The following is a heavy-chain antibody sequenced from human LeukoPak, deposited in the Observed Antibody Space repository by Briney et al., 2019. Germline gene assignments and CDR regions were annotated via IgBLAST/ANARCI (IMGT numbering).Heavy chain of an antibody. D-gene: IGHD3-3*01. CDR3: ARDRGGLEWLLYRSGWFDP. Sequence: GASVKVSCKASGYTFTGYYMHWVRQAPGQGLEWMGGIIPIFGTANYAQKFQGRVTITADESTSTAYMELSSLRSEDTAVYYCARDRGGLEWLLYRSGWFDPWGQGTLVTVSS. CDR2: IIPIFGTA. CDR1: GYTFTGYY. J-gene: IGHJ5*02. V-gene: IGHV1-69*13.